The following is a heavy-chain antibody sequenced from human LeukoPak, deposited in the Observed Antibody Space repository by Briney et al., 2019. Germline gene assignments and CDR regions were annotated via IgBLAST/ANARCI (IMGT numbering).Heavy chain of an antibody. CDR2: ISGSGGST. Sequence: PGGSLRLSCAASGFTFSSYAMSWVRQAPGKGLEWVSAISGSGGSTYYADSVKGRFTISRDNSKNTLYLQMNSLRAEDTAVYYCANLEKPQLLGYYYYGMDVWGQGTTVTVSS. D-gene: IGHD2-2*01. J-gene: IGHJ6*02. CDR3: ANLEKPQLLGYYYYGMDV. CDR1: GFTFSSYA. V-gene: IGHV3-23*01.